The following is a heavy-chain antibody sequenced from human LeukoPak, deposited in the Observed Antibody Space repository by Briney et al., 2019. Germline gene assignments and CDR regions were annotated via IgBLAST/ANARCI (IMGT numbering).Heavy chain of an antibody. CDR2: ISSSSSYI. V-gene: IGHV3-21*04. Sequence: GGSLRLSCAASGFTFSSYSMNWVRQAPGKGLEWVSSISSSSSYIYYADSVKGRFTISRDNSKNTLYLQMNSLRAEDTAVYYCAKRRVSGSSSNFDYWGQGTLVTVSS. CDR3: AKRRVSGSSSNFDY. D-gene: IGHD6-6*01. CDR1: GFTFSSYS. J-gene: IGHJ4*02.